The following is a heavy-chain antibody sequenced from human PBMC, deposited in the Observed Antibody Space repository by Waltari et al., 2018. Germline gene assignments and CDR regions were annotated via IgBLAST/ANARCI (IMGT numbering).Heavy chain of an antibody. CDR2: ISYDGSNK. CDR3: AKVGAAFDY. J-gene: IGHJ4*02. CDR1: GFTFSSYG. V-gene: IGHV3-30*18. Sequence: QVQLVESGGGVVQPGRSLRLSCAASGFTFSSYGMHWVRQAPGKGLEWVAVISYDGSNKYYADSVKGRFTISRDNSKNTLYLQMNSLRAEDTAVYYCAKVGAAFDYWGQGTLVTVSS. D-gene: IGHD2-15*01.